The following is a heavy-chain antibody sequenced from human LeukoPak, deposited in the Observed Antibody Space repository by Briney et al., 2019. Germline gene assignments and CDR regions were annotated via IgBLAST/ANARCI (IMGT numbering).Heavy chain of an antibody. D-gene: IGHD4-17*01. CDR2: IKEDGSEK. Sequence: GGSLRLSCAASGFTFSSYWMSWVRQAPGKGLEWVANIKEDGSEKFYVDSVKGRFTISRDNAKNSLYLQMNSLRAEDTAVYYCARARDYGSQLDYWGRGTLVTVSS. J-gene: IGHJ4*02. CDR3: ARARDYGSQLDY. CDR1: GFTFSSYW. V-gene: IGHV3-7*05.